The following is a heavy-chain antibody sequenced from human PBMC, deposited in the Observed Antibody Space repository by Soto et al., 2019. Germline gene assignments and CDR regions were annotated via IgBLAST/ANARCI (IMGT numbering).Heavy chain of an antibody. CDR1: GFTFSNYA. D-gene: IGHD2-2*01. CDR3: AKGTSFGY. CDR2: ISDSGVST. Sequence: EVQLLESGGGLVQPGGSLRLSCAASGFTFSNYAMSWVRQAPGKGLEWVSSISDSGVSTYYADSVKGRFTISRDNSKNTLVLQMNSLRAEDTAVDYCAKGTSFGYWGQGTLVTVSS. J-gene: IGHJ4*02. V-gene: IGHV3-23*01.